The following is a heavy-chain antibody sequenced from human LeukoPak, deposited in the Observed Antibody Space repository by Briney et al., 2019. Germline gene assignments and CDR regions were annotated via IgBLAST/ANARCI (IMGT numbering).Heavy chain of an antibody. CDR2: FDPEDGET. CDR3: AKESAGRWNLSP. J-gene: IGHJ5*02. Sequence: ASVNVSFKVSGYTLTELSMHWVRQAPGKGLEWMGGFDPEDGETIYAQKFQGRVTMTEDTSTDTAYMELSSLRAEDTAVYYCAKESAGRWNLSPWGQGTQVTVSS. V-gene: IGHV1-24*01. D-gene: IGHD1-1*01. CDR1: GYTLTELS.